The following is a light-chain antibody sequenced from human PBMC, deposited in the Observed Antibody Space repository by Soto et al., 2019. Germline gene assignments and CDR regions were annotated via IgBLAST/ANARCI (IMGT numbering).Light chain of an antibody. J-gene: IGLJ1*01. V-gene: IGLV2-14*01. Sequence: SVLTQPASVSGSPGQSITISCTGTSSDVGGYNYVSWYQQHPGKAPKLMIYEVSNRPPGVSNRFSGSKSGNTASLTISGLQAEDEADYYCSSYTSSSNLVLGHGTKVT. CDR2: EVS. CDR1: SSDVGGYNY. CDR3: SSYTSSSNLV.